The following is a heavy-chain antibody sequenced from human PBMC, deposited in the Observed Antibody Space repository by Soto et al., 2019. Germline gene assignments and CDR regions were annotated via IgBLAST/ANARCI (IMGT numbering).Heavy chain of an antibody. Sequence: QVQLVESGGGVVQPGRSLRLSCAASGFTFSSYGMHWVRQAPGKGLEWVAVISYDGSNKYYADSVKGRFTISRDNSKNTLYLQMNSLRAEDTAVYYCAKDERFEDYYYYYYMDVWGKGTTVTVSS. CDR2: ISYDGSNK. CDR1: GFTFSSYG. CDR3: AKDERFEDYYYYYYMDV. J-gene: IGHJ6*03. D-gene: IGHD3-10*01. V-gene: IGHV3-30*18.